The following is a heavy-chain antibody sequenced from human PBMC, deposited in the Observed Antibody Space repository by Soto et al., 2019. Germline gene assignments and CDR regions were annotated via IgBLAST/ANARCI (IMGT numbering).Heavy chain of an antibody. D-gene: IGHD2-21*01. CDR3: ARGYPRSIFSTALATSYWFDS. V-gene: IGHV4-59*08. CDR1: DGSICSYY. CDR2: IYYRGST. Sequence: PSVTLSLTCTVSDGSICSYYRSRIRQHPGKGLEWIAYIYYRGSTNYNPSLKSRVTISVDTSKNQFSLRLGSVTAADTAVYYCARGYPRSIFSTALATSYWFDSWGQGGLVTVSS. J-gene: IGHJ5*01.